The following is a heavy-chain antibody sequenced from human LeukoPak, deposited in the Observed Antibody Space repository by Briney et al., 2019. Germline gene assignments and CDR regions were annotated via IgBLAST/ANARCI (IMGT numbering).Heavy chain of an antibody. CDR2: ISYDGSNK. CDR3: AKGQWLVLFPDY. D-gene: IGHD6-19*01. CDR1: GFTFSSYG. V-gene: IGHV3-30*18. Sequence: GGSLRLSCAASGFTFSSYGMHWVRQAPGKGLEWVAVISYDGSNKYYADSVKGRFTISRDNSKNTLYQQMNSLRAEDTAVYYCAKGQWLVLFPDYWGQGTLVTVSS. J-gene: IGHJ4*02.